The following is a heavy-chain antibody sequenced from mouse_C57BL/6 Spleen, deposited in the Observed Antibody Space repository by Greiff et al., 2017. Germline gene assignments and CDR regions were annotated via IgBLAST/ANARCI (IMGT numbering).Heavy chain of an antibody. Sequence: EVQVVESGEGLVKPGGSLKLSCAASGFTFSSYAMSWVRQTPEKRLEWVAYISSGGDYIYYADTVKGRFTIARDNARNTLYLQMSSLKSEDTAMYDCTREGSYDYDGGGYFDYWGQGTTLTVSS. CDR2: ISSGGDYI. V-gene: IGHV5-9-1*02. CDR1: GFTFSSYA. CDR3: TREGSYDYDGGGYFDY. D-gene: IGHD2-4*01. J-gene: IGHJ2*01.